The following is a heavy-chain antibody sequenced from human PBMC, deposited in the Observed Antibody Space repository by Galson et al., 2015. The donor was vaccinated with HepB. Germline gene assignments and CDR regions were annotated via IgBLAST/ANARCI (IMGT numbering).Heavy chain of an antibody. CDR1: GFILSTYG. J-gene: IGHJ2*01. CDR3: VRDRITVVGTKNWYFDL. V-gene: IGHV3-33*01. D-gene: IGHD6-19*01. Sequence: SLRLSCAASGFILSTYGMHWVRQAPGKGLEWVADIWFDGSKQYYADSVKGRFTISRDRTSVYLQMNSLRVEDTAVYYCVRDRITVVGTKNWYFDLWGRGTMVTVSS. CDR2: IWFDGSKQ.